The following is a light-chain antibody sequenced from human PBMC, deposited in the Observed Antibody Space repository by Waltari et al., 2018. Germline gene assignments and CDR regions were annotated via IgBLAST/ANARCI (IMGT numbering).Light chain of an antibody. Sequence: DVVMTQSPLSLAVTLGQPASISCWSSQGLVQRYGNIFLNWFHQRPGQSPRRLIYKVSNRESGVPDRFSGSGSGTDFTLKISRVEAEDVGIYYCLQSSQWPYAFGQGTKLEIK. CDR1: QGLVQRYGNIF. J-gene: IGKJ2*01. CDR3: LQSSQWPYA. CDR2: KVS. V-gene: IGKV2-30*02.